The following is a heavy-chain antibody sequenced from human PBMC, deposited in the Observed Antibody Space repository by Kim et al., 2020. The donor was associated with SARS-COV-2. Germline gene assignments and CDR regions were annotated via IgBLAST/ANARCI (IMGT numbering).Heavy chain of an antibody. Sequence: SETLSLTCAVYGGSFSNYSWSWIRQPPGKGLEWIGEINHSGSTNYIPSLKRRVTISVDTSKNQFSLNLSSVTAADTAVYYCASRRYSSGWYLPRARDDDYWGQGTLVTVSS. CDR2: INHSGST. CDR3: ASRRYSSGWYLPRARDDDY. J-gene: IGHJ4*02. D-gene: IGHD6-19*01. CDR1: GGSFSNYS. V-gene: IGHV4-34*01.